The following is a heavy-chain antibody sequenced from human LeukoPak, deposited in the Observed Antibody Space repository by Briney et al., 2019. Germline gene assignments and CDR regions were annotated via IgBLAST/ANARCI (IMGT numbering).Heavy chain of an antibody. J-gene: IGHJ4*02. Sequence: GGSLRLSCAASGFTFSSYSMNWVRQAPGKGLEWVSSISSSSSYIYYADSVKGRFTISRDNAKNSLYLQMNSLRAEDTAEYYGARWGRYSGYDSDYWGQGTLVTVSS. CDR1: GFTFSSYS. CDR3: ARWGRYSGYDSDY. D-gene: IGHD5-12*01. CDR2: ISSSSSYI. V-gene: IGHV3-21*01.